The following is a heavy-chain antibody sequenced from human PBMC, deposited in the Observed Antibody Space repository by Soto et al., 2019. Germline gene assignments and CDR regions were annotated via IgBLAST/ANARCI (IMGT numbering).Heavy chain of an antibody. J-gene: IGHJ1*01. Sequence: EVQLVQSGAEVKEPGESLRISSEVSGYSFNTYWISWVRQMPGKGLEWMGRIAPSDSSTSYSPSFQCHVTISADNSINTAYLQWTSLKASDTAMYYCASGGSGWSDWGQGTLVTASS. CDR3: ASGGSGWSD. CDR2: IAPSDSST. CDR1: GYSFNTYW. D-gene: IGHD6-19*01. V-gene: IGHV5-10-1*01.